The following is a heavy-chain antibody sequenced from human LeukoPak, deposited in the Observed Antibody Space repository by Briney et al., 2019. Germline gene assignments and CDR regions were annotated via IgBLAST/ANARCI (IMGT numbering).Heavy chain of an antibody. Sequence: PGRSLRLSCAASGFTFDDYGMSWVRQAPGKGLEWVSGINWNGVSTGYADSVKGRFTISRDNAKNFFHLQMNSLRAEDTALYYCARGRSSITSHAFDIWGQGTMVTVSS. V-gene: IGHV3-20*04. CDR1: GFTFDDYG. J-gene: IGHJ3*02. CDR3: ARGRSSITSHAFDI. D-gene: IGHD2-2*01. CDR2: INWNGVST.